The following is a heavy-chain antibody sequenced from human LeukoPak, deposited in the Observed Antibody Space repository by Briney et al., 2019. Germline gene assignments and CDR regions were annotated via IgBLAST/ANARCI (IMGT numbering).Heavy chain of an antibody. Sequence: ASVKVSCEASGYTFTRYEINWVGQATGQGLAWMGWMNPNSGNTGYAQKFQGRVTMTRNTSISTAYMGLSSPRSEDTAVYYCARGPNYYGSGSSDAFDIWGQGTMVTVSS. V-gene: IGHV1-8*01. CDR1: GYTFTRYE. CDR3: ARGPNYYGSGSSDAFDI. D-gene: IGHD3-10*01. J-gene: IGHJ3*02. CDR2: MNPNSGNT.